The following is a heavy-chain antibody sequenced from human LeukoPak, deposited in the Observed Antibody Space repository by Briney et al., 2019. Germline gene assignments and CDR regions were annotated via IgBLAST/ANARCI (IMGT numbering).Heavy chain of an antibody. CDR2: IISIFGTA. Sequence: ASVKVSCKASGGTFSSYAISWVRQAPGQGLEWMGGIISIFGTANYAQKFQGRVTITADESTSTAYMELSSLRSEDTAVYYCARDKGYNWNYPYFDYWGQGTLVTVSS. V-gene: IGHV1-69*01. CDR3: ARDKGYNWNYPYFDY. J-gene: IGHJ4*02. CDR1: GGTFSSYA. D-gene: IGHD1-7*01.